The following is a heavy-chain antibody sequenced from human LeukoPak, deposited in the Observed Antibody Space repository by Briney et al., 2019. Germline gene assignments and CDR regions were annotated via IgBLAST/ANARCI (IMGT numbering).Heavy chain of an antibody. Sequence: GGSLRLSCAASGFTFTTYWMTWVRQAPGKGLEWVANINQDGTEKYYVDSVKGRFTISRDNAKNSLYLQMNSLRTEDTAVYYCAKALLRDLWFGESWGQGTLVTVSS. V-gene: IGHV3-7*01. CDR3: AKALLRDLWFGES. CDR1: GFTFTTYW. J-gene: IGHJ5*02. CDR2: INQDGTEK. D-gene: IGHD3-10*01.